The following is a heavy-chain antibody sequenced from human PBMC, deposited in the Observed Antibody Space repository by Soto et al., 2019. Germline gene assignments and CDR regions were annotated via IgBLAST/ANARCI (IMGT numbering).Heavy chain of an antibody. CDR3: ARDLRGGYSYGYPYYYYYYGMDV. V-gene: IGHV1-2*04. CDR1: GYTFTGYY. CDR2: TNPNSGGT. J-gene: IGHJ6*02. D-gene: IGHD5-18*01. Sequence: ASVKVSCKASGYTFTGYYMHWVRQAPGQGLEWMGWTNPNSGGTNYAQKFQGWVTMTRDTSISTAYMELSRLRSDDTAVYYCARDLRGGYSYGYPYYYYYYGMDVWGQGTTVTVSS.